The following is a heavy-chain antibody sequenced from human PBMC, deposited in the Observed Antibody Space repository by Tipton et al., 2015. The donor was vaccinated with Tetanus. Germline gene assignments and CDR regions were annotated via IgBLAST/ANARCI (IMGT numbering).Heavy chain of an antibody. CDR2: MYHSGIT. J-gene: IGHJ4*02. Sequence: LRLSCVVSGGSISSADYSWSWIRQPPGKGLEWIGYMYHSGITHYNPSLKSRVTISEDRSKNQLSLKLNSVTAADTAVYYCARGITDVYNRRFAYWGQGARVAVS. CDR3: ARGITDVYNRRFAY. CDR1: GGSISSADYS. V-gene: IGHV4-30-2*01. D-gene: IGHD5-24*01.